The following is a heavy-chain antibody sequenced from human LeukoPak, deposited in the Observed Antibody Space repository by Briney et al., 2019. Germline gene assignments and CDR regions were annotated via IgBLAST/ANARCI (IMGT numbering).Heavy chain of an antibody. CDR1: GFTFNSYS. J-gene: IGHJ4*02. Sequence: GGSLRLSCAVSGFTFNSYSMNWVRQTPGKGLEWVSYISRSGSTIYYADSVKGRFTISRDNAKNALSLQMNSLRDEDTAVYYCATSGNYYLKYWGQGTLVTVSS. D-gene: IGHD1-26*01. V-gene: IGHV3-48*02. CDR3: ATSGNYYLKY. CDR2: ISRSGSTI.